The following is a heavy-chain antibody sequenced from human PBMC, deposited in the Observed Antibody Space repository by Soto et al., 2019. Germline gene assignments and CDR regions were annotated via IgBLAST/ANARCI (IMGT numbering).Heavy chain of an antibody. CDR3: TTSFLWSTYNAFDF. J-gene: IGHJ4*02. V-gene: IGHV3-15*07. Sequence: GGSLRLSCAASGFTFSNAWMNWVRQAPGKGLEWVGRIKSKTDGGTTDYAAPVKGRFTISRDDSKNTLYLQMNSLKTEDTAMYYCTTSFLWSTYNAFDFWGQGTLVTVSS. CDR1: GFTFSNAW. CDR2: IKSKTDGGTT. D-gene: IGHD3-10*01.